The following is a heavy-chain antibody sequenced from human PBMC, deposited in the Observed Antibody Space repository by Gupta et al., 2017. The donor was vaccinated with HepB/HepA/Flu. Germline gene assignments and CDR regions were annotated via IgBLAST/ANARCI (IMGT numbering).Heavy chain of an antibody. D-gene: IGHD2-21*02. CDR3: ATLGGDPAIKRDWFDP. CDR1: GFTFSSYS. J-gene: IGHJ5*02. Sequence: EVQLVESGGGLVKPGGSLRLSCAASGFTFSSYSMNWVRQAPGKGLEWVASSSSSSSYIYYADSVKGRFTISRDNAKNSLYLQMNSLRAEDTAVYYCATLGGDPAIKRDWFDPWGQGTLVTVSS. CDR2: SSSSSSYI. V-gene: IGHV3-21*01.